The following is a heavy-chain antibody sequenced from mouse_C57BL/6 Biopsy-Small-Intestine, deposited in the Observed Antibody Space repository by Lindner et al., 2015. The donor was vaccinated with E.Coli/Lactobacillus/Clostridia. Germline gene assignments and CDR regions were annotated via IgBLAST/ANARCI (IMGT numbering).Heavy chain of an antibody. CDR1: GYTFTDHY. V-gene: IGHV1-19*01. CDR3: ARAICSGGECSGIENLFDP. D-gene: IGHD1-1*02. CDR2: INPDNGGT. Sequence: SVKVSCKTSGYTFTDHYMHWVRQAPGQGLEWMGRINPDNGGTAYAPNFQDRVTMTRDTSIRTAYLEMNSLTSDDTAVYYCARAICSGGECSGIENLFDPWGQGTLVTVSS. J-gene: IGHJ4*01.